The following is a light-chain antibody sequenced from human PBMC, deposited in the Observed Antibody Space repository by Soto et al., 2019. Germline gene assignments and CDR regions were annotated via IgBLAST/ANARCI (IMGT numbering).Light chain of an antibody. J-gene: IGKJ2*01. CDR2: GAS. CDR3: QQYGSSSYT. Sequence: EIVLTQSPGTLSLSPGERATLSCRASQSVSSSYLAWYQQKPGQAPSLLIYGASSRATGIPDRFSGSGSGTAFTLTISRLEPEDFAVYYCQQYGSSSYTFGQGTKLEIK. V-gene: IGKV3-20*01. CDR1: QSVSSSY.